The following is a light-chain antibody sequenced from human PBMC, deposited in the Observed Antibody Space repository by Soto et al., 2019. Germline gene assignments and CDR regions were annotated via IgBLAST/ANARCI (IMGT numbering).Light chain of an antibody. CDR2: KAS. Sequence: DIQMTQSPSTLSASVGARVTITCRASQSISNWLAWYQQKPGKAPKLLLYKASTLQSGVPSRFSGSGSGTEFSLTISSLQPDDFATHYCQQYNSYPYTFGQGTKVDIK. J-gene: IGKJ2*01. CDR3: QQYNSYPYT. CDR1: QSISNW. V-gene: IGKV1-5*03.